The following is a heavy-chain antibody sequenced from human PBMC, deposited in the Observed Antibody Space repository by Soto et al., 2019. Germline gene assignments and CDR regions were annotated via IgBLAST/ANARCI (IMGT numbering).Heavy chain of an antibody. J-gene: IGHJ6*02. CDR3: ARERGPYYDILTGPYYYYYGMDV. CDR1: GYTFTSYG. D-gene: IGHD3-9*01. CDR2: ISAYNGNT. Sequence: ASVKVSCKASGYTFTSYGISWVRQSPGQGLEWMGWISAYNGNTNYAQKLQGRVTMTTDTSTSTAYMELRSLRSDDTAVYYCARERGPYYDILTGPYYYYYGMDVWGQGTTVTVSS. V-gene: IGHV1-18*04.